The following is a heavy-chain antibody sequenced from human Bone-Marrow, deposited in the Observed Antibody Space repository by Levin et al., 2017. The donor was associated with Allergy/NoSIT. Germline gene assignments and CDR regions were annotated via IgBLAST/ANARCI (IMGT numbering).Heavy chain of an antibody. CDR3: ARDGLFDY. D-gene: IGHD3/OR15-3a*01. CDR2: ISGSGATT. V-gene: IGHV3-23*01. J-gene: IGHJ4*02. Sequence: GGSLRLFCEASGFSFYNYAMNWVRQAPGKAPEWISDISGSGATTSYAESVKGRFTISRDNSRDTLYLQMNNLRTDDSALYYCARDGLFDYWGRGTLVTVSS. CDR1: GFSFYNYA.